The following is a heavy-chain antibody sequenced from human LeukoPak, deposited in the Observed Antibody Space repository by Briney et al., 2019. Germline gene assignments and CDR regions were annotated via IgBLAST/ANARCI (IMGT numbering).Heavy chain of an antibody. CDR2: ISGSVGST. J-gene: IGHJ4*02. D-gene: IGHD3-16*02. Sequence: GGSLRLSCAASGFTFRSYAMSWVRQAPGKGLEWVSAISGSVGSTYYPDSLQGRVTISRDNSKITLYLQMNSLRAEATAVYYCAKADDDYVWGSYRPYYFDYWGQGTLVTVSS. CDR1: GFTFRSYA. CDR3: AKADDDYVWGSYRPYYFDY. V-gene: IGHV3-23*01.